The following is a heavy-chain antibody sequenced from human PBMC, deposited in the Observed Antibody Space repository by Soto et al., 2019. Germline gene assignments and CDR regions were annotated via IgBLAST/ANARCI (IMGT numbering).Heavy chain of an antibody. CDR3: ANHGGVSSLPYVGVDV. CDR2: ISGSGGST. J-gene: IGHJ6*02. CDR1: GFTFSSYA. V-gene: IGHV3-23*01. Sequence: GGSLRPSCAASGFTFSSYALSWVRQAPGKGLEWVSAISGSGGSTYYSDSVRGRFAISRDNSKNTVYLQMSSLRAEDTAVYYCANHGGVSSLPYVGVDVWGQGTSVTVSS. D-gene: IGHD3-16*01.